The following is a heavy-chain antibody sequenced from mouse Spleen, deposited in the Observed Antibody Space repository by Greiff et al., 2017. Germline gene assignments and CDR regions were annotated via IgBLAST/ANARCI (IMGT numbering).Heavy chain of an antibody. J-gene: IGHJ4*01. CDR1: GFSLTSYG. Sequence: VMLVESGPGLVQPSQSLSITCTVSGFSLTSYGVHWVRQSPGKGLEWLGVIWSGGSTDYNAAFISRLSISKDNSKSQVFFKMNSLQADDTAIYYCARNQYGNYGDAMDYWGQGTSVTVSS. D-gene: IGHD2-10*02. V-gene: IGHV2-2*01. CDR2: IWSGGST. CDR3: ARNQYGNYGDAMDY.